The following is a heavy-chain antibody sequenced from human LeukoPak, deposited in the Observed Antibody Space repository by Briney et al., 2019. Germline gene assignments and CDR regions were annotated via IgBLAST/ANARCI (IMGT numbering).Heavy chain of an antibody. Sequence: ASVKVSCKASGYTFTNYGFSWVRQAPGQGLDWMGWMSVYNENTNYALKFQGRLTMTTDTSTSTAYMELWGLRSDDTAVYYCARDRYYDSIGYIYFYGMDVWGQGTTVTVSS. CDR2: MSVYNENT. CDR3: ARDRYYDSIGYIYFYGMDV. V-gene: IGHV1-18*01. J-gene: IGHJ6*02. D-gene: IGHD3-22*01. CDR1: GYTFTNYG.